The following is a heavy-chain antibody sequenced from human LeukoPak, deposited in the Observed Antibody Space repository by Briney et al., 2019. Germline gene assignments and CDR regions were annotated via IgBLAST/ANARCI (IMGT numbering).Heavy chain of an antibody. V-gene: IGHV3-23*01. D-gene: IGHD3-3*01. CDR3: AKTINILEWLLYFDY. Sequence: GGSLRLSCAASGFTFSSYAMSWVRQAPGKGLEWVSAISGSGGSTYYADSVKGRFTISRDNSKNTLYLQMNSLRAEDTAVYYCAKTINILEWLLYFDYWGQGTLVTVSS. J-gene: IGHJ4*02. CDR1: GFTFSSYA. CDR2: ISGSGGST.